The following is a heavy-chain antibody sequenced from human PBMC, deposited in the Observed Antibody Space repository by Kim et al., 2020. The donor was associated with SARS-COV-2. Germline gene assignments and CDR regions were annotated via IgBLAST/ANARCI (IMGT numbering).Heavy chain of an antibody. D-gene: IGHD3-10*01. J-gene: IGHJ4*02. CDR3: AKDLGGNLWFGELFDY. CDR2: ISGSGGST. V-gene: IGHV3-23*01. CDR1: GFTFSSYA. Sequence: GGSLRLSCAASGFTFSSYAMSWVRQAPGKGLEWVSAISGSGGSTYYADSVKGRFTISRDNSKNTLYLQMNSLRAEDTAVYYCAKDLGGNLWFGELFDYWGQGTLVTVSS.